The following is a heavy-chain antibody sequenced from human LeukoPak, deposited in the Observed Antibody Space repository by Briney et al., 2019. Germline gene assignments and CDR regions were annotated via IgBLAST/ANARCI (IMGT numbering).Heavy chain of an antibody. J-gene: IGHJ3*02. CDR1: GFTFSSYS. CDR3: ARDRLGCSSTSCYSGAFDI. CDR2: ISSSSSYI. Sequence: GGSLRLSCAASGFTFSSYSMNWVRQAPGKGLEWVSSISSSSSYIYYADSVKGRFTISRDNAKNSLYLQMNSLRAEDTAVYYCARDRLGCSSTSCYSGAFDIWGQGTMVTVSS. V-gene: IGHV3-21*01. D-gene: IGHD2-2*01.